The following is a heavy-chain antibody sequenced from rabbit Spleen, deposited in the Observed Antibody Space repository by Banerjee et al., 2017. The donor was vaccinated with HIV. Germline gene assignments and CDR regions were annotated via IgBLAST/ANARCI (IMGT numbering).Heavy chain of an antibody. CDR2: IYIGSGGTT. D-gene: IGHD8-1*01. J-gene: IGHJ4*01. CDR1: GVSFNDKDV. Sequence: QEQLEESGGGLVKPEGSLTLTCKASGVSFNDKDVMCWVRQAPGKGLEWIACIYIGSGGTTYYASWAKGRFTVSKTSSTTVTLQMTSLTAADTATYFCARDAGSYDYIDVYFNLCGPGTLVTVS. CDR3: ARDAGSYDYIDVYFNL. V-gene: IGHV1S45*01.